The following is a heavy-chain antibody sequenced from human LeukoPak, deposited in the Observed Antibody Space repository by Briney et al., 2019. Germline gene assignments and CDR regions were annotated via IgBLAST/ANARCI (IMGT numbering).Heavy chain of an antibody. CDR1: GGSISSDDYY. V-gene: IGHV4-61*02. J-gene: IGHJ4*02. D-gene: IGHD2/OR15-2a*01. CDR3: ARGGTLFTFFDS. CDR2: IYTTGNT. Sequence: SETLSLTCTESGGSISSDDYYWNWIRQPAGRGLEWIGRIYTTGNTMYNPSLESRVSMSIDTSKNQVSLKVKSVTAADAAVYYCARGGTLFTFFDSWGQGTLVTVSS.